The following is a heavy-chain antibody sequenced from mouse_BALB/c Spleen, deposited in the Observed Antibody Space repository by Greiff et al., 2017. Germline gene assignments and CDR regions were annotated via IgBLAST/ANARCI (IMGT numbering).Heavy chain of an antibody. Sequence: EVHLVESGGGLVKPGGSLKLSCAASGFTFSSYAMSWVRQTPEKRLEWVASISSGGSTYYPDSVKGRFTISRDNARNILYLQMSSLRSEDTAMYYCAREGYYDYDGRYAMDYWGQGTSVTVSS. J-gene: IGHJ4*01. D-gene: IGHD2-4*01. CDR3: AREGYYDYDGRYAMDY. CDR2: ISSGGST. V-gene: IGHV5-6-5*01. CDR1: GFTFSSYA.